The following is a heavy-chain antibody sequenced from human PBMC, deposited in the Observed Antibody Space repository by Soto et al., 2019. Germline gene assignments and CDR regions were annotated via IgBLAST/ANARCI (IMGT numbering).Heavy chain of an antibody. CDR3: ARGLDFWIGYYFVDYYYYMDV. V-gene: IGHV1-8*02. CDR2: INPNSGNT. Sequence: ASVKVSCKASGYTFTGYYMHWVRQAPGQGLEWMGWINPNSGNTGYAQKFQGRVTMTRNTSISTAYMELSSLRSEDTAVYYCARGLDFWIGYYFVDYYYYMDVWGKGTTVTVSS. J-gene: IGHJ6*03. CDR1: GYTFTGYY. D-gene: IGHD3-3*01.